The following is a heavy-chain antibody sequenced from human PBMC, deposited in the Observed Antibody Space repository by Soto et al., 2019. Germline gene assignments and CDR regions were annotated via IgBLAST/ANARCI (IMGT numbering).Heavy chain of an antibody. CDR2: ISSSGSTI. V-gene: IGHV3-48*03. D-gene: IGHD1-26*01. Sequence: EVQLVESGGGLVQPGGSLRLSCAASGFTFSSYEMNWVRQAPGKGLEWVSYISSSGSTIYYADSVKGRFTISRDNAKNSLYLQMNSLKAEDTAVYYCARDSGSYYPVGYYYGMDVWGQGTTVTVSS. J-gene: IGHJ6*02. CDR1: GFTFSSYE. CDR3: ARDSGSYYPVGYYYGMDV.